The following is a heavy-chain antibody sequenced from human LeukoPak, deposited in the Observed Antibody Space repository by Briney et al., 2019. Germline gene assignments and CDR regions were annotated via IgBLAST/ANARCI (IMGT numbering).Heavy chain of an antibody. V-gene: IGHV4-34*01. D-gene: IGHD3-10*01. CDR2: INHSGST. CDR3: ARGGFVYYGSGSYYYY. J-gene: IGHJ4*02. Sequence: SETLSLTCAVYGGSFSGYYWSWIRQPPGKGLEWIGEINHSGSTNYNPSLKSRVTISVDTSKNQFSLKLSSVTAADTAVYYCARGGFVYYGSGSYYYYWGQGTLVTVSP. CDR1: GGSFSGYY.